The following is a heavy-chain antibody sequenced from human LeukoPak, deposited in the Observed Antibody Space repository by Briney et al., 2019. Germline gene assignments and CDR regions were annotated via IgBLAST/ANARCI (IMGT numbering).Heavy chain of an antibody. CDR2: ISYDGSNK. Sequence: GGSLRLSCAASGFTFSSYAMHWVRQAPGKGLEWVAVISYDGSNKYYADSVKGRFTISRDNSKNTLYLQMNSLRAEDTAVYYCAKVPPPAAGSSEYFQHWGQGTLVTVSS. J-gene: IGHJ1*01. D-gene: IGHD6-13*01. CDR3: AKVPPPAAGSSEYFQH. V-gene: IGHV3-30-3*01. CDR1: GFTFSSYA.